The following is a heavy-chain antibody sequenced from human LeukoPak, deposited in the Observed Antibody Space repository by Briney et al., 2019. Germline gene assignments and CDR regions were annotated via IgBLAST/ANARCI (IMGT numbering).Heavy chain of an antibody. V-gene: IGHV4-38-2*02. CDR2: IYHSGSA. CDR1: GYSISSGYQ. CDR3: ARDPRWLTPDCTSTSCYENYFDP. Sequence: SETLSLTCGVSGYSISSGYQWAWIRQSPGKGLGLIGSIYHSGSAHYNPSLKSRVTISVETSKNQFSLNMYSVTAADTAVYYCARDPRWLTPDCTSTSCYENYFDPWGQGTLVTVSS. J-gene: IGHJ5*02. D-gene: IGHD2-2*01.